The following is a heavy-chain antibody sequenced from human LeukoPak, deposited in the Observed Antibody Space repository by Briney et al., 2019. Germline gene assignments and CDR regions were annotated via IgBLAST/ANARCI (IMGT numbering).Heavy chain of an antibody. Sequence: GGSLRLSCVASGFTFSSYWMTWVRQAPGKGLEWVANIKTDGSQIYYVDSVKGRFTISRDNAKNSLYLQMNSLRAEDTAVYYCARESLAAAGTSYYFDYWGQGTLVTVSS. J-gene: IGHJ4*02. CDR3: ARESLAAAGTSYYFDY. V-gene: IGHV3-7*01. CDR2: IKTDGSQI. D-gene: IGHD6-13*01. CDR1: GFTFSSYW.